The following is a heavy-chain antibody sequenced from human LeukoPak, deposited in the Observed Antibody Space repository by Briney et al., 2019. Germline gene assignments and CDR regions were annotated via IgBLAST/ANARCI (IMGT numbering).Heavy chain of an antibody. CDR1: GGSISSYY. V-gene: IGHV4-39*07. CDR2: IYYSGST. D-gene: IGHD6-19*01. CDR3: ARDRYSSGWSD. Sequence: SETLSLTCTVSGGSISSYYWGWIRQPPGKGLEWIGSIYYSGSTYYNPSLKSRVTISVDTSKNQFSLKLSSVTAADTAVYYCARDRYSSGWSDWGQGTLVTVSS. J-gene: IGHJ4*02.